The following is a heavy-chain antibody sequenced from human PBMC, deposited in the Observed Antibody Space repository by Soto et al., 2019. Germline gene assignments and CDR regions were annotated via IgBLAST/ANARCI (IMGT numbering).Heavy chain of an antibody. D-gene: IGHD2-8*01. CDR1: GYTFTSYD. J-gene: IGHJ6*03. CDR3: ARGPYHPIVLSPYYYYYYYMDV. Sequence: ASVKVSCKASGYTFTSYDINWVRQATGQGLEWMGWMNPNSGNTGYAQKFQGRVTMTRNTSISTAYMELSSLRSEDTAVYYCARGPYHPIVLSPYYYYYYYMDVWGKGTTVTVSS. CDR2: MNPNSGNT. V-gene: IGHV1-8*01.